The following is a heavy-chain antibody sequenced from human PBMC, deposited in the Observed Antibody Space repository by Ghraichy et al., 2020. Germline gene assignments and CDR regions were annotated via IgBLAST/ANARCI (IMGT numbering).Heavy chain of an antibody. CDR2: IKNTTDGGTT. D-gene: IGHD6-13*01. CDR1: GFAFNNAW. Sequence: GSLRLSCAASGFAFNNAWMNWVRQAPGKGLEWVGRIKNTTDGGTTDYAAPVKGRFTISRDDSRNTLYLQMNSLKTEDTGVYYCARIAAALSLWGQGTLVTVSS. J-gene: IGHJ4*02. V-gene: IGHV3-15*01. CDR3: ARIAAALSL.